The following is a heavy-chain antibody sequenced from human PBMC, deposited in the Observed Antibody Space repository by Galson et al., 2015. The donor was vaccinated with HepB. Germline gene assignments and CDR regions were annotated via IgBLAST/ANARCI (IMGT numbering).Heavy chain of an antibody. J-gene: IGHJ6*02. V-gene: IGHV3-30*04. Sequence: SLRLSCAASGFTFNFFAINWVRQAPGKGLEWVAVISHDGSGTYYADSVKGRFTISRDDSKSTLYLQMNSLRVEDTAVYYCAKDPDYYGAGSYSYHGMDVWGQGTTVTVSS. CDR3: AKDPDYYGAGSYSYHGMDV. CDR2: ISHDGSGT. CDR1: GFTFNFFA. D-gene: IGHD3-10*01.